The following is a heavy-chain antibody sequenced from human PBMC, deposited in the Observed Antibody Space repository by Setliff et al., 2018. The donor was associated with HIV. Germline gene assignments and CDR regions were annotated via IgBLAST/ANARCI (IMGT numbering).Heavy chain of an antibody. CDR3: ARQPLYNGYDWRSYYFDY. CDR2: MYHTGST. Sequence: PSETLSLTCAVSGYSISSGCYWGWIRQPPGKGLEWIGSMYHTGSTYYSPSLNSRFTITVDTSKNQFSLKLRSVTAADTAVYYCARQPLYNGYDWRSYYFDYWGQGSLVTVSS. CDR1: GYSISSGCY. D-gene: IGHD5-12*01. J-gene: IGHJ4*02. V-gene: IGHV4-38-2*01.